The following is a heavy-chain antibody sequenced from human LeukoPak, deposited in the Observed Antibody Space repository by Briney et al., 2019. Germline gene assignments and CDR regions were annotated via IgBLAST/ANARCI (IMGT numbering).Heavy chain of an antibody. D-gene: IGHD3-3*01. CDR1: GGSISSGGYY. V-gene: IGHV4-61*08. Sequence: SETLSLTCTVSGGSISSGGYYWSWIRQPPGKGLEWIGYIYYTGSTDYNPSLKSRVTISIETSKTQFSLKLSSVTAADTAFYYCARRMTWSGYSYGYWGQGILVTVSA. J-gene: IGHJ4*02. CDR3: ARRMTWSGYSYGY. CDR2: IYYTGST.